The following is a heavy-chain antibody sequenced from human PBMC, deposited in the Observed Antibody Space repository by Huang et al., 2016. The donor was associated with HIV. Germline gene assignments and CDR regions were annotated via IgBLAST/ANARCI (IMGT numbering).Heavy chain of an antibody. CDR3: AKINYYDSGGSYY. D-gene: IGHD3-22*01. Sequence: QVQLVESGGGVVQPGRSLRLSCEASGFTFSSSGIHWVRQAPSKGLEWVALISYDGSHQYYADSVKGRFTISRDNSKNTLYLQMNRLRTEDTAVYYCAKINYYDSGGSYYWGQGTLVTVSS. V-gene: IGHV3-30*18. J-gene: IGHJ4*02. CDR1: GFTFSSSG. CDR2: ISYDGSHQ.